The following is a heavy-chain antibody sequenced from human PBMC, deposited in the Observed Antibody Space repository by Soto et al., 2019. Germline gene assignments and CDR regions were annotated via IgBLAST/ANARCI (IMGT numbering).Heavy chain of an antibody. CDR1: GITFSTSW. V-gene: IGHV3-7*01. Sequence: PEGSLKRSCAAPGITFSTSWMSWVRQAPGKGLEWVANIKQDGGGTVYVDSEKGRFTISRDNTKKSLYLQMNSLRAEDTALYYCAGTATSYALDIWGQGTMVTVSS. CDR2: IKQDGGGT. J-gene: IGHJ3*02. CDR3: AGTATSYALDI.